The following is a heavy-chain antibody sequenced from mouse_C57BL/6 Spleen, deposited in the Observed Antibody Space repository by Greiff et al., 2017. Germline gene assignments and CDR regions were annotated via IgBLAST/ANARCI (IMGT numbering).Heavy chain of an antibody. CDR2: IDPSDSET. Sequence: QVQLQQPGAELVRPGSSVKLSCKASGYTFTSYWMHWVKQRPIQGLEWIGNIDPSDSETHYNQKFKDKATLTVDKSSSTAYMQLSSLTSEDSAVYYCAREVATPYFDVWGTGTTVTVSS. CDR3: AREVATPYFDV. J-gene: IGHJ1*03. V-gene: IGHV1-52*01. D-gene: IGHD1-1*01. CDR1: GYTFTSYW.